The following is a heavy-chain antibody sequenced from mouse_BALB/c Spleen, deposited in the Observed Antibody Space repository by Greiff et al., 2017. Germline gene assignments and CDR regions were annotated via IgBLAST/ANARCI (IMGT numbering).Heavy chain of an antibody. Sequence: EVQRVESGGGLVQPGGSRKLSCAASGFTFSSFGMHWVRQAPEKGLEWVAYISSGSSTIYYADTVKGRFTISRDNPKNTLFLQMTSLRSEDTAVYYCARSGLTAWFAYWGQGTLVTVSA. J-gene: IGHJ3*01. CDR2: ISSGSSTI. CDR1: GFTFSSFG. V-gene: IGHV5-17*02. CDR3: ARSGLTAWFAY. D-gene: IGHD2-2*01.